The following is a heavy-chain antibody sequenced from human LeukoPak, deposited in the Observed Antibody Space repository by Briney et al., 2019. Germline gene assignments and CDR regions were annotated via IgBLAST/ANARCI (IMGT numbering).Heavy chain of an antibody. D-gene: IGHD1-26*01. Sequence: PGGSLRLSCAASGFTFSSYAMSWVRQAPGKGLEWVSAISGSGGSTYYADSVKGRFTISRDNSKNTLYLQVNSLRAEDTAVYYCAKDPIVGATSWYYFDYWGQGTLVTVSS. CDR2: ISGSGGST. J-gene: IGHJ4*02. CDR3: AKDPIVGATSWYYFDY. V-gene: IGHV3-23*01. CDR1: GFTFSSYA.